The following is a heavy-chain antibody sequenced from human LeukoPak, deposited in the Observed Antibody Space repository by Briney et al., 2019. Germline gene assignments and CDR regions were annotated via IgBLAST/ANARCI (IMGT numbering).Heavy chain of an antibody. CDR2: ISSGADTT. CDR3: AKDLEQSYSGWSTSYDG. J-gene: IGHJ4*02. V-gene: IGHV3-23*01. Sequence: GGSLRLSCAASGFTFSNYALSWGRQVPGKRLEQVSAISSGADTTGYADSVKGRFTISRDNSKSTIYLQMNSLRAEDTAVYYCAKDLEQSYSGWSTSYDGWGQGTLVTVSS. D-gene: IGHD6-19*01. CDR1: GFTFSNYA.